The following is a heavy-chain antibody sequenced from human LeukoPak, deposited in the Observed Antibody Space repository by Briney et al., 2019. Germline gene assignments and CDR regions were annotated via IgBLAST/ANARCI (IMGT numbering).Heavy chain of an antibody. CDR3: AREAYLLPSPHWFNP. D-gene: IGHD2-15*01. J-gene: IGHJ5*02. CDR1: GFTFSNYA. Sequence: GRSLRLSCAASGFTFSNYAIHWVRQAPGRGLEWVAIVSSDGSDKNYADSVKGRFTISRDNSKNTLYLQMNSRRAEDTAVYYCAREAYLLPSPHWFNPWGEGTLVTVSS. CDR2: VSSDGSDK. V-gene: IGHV3-30*03.